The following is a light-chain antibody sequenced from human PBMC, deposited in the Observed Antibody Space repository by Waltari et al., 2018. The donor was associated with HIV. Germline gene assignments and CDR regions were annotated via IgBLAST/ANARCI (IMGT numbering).Light chain of an antibody. CDR2: GKN. J-gene: IGLJ2*01. V-gene: IGLV1-44*01. Sequence: QSVLTQPPSASGTPEQSVTISCSGSTSNIGRNTVSLFQQFPGTAPKVLIYGKNQRPSGVPDRFSGSKSGTSASLAISGLQSEDEADYYCASWDDSLNGPVFGGGTKLTVV. CDR1: TSNIGRNT. CDR3: ASWDDSLNGPV.